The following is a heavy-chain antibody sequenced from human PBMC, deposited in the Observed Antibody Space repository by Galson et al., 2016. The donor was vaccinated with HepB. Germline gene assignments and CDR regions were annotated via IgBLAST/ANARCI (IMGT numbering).Heavy chain of an antibody. CDR2: VSGHAGST. V-gene: IGHV3-23*01. CDR1: GFPFNTYA. J-gene: IGHJ3*02. D-gene: IGHD3-22*01. Sequence: LRLSCAASGFPFNTYAMTWVRQAPGKGLEWVSGVSGHAGSTYYADSVKGRFAISRDNFKNTLYLQMNSLRADDTAVYYCASLRSGSYAFDIWGQGTMVTVSS. CDR3: ASLRSGSYAFDI.